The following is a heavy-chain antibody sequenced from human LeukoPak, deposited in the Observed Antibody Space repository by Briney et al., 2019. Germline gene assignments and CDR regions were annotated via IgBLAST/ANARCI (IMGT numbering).Heavy chain of an antibody. CDR2: ISGSGGST. CDR3: ANHLIAAAGTPDAFDI. D-gene: IGHD6-13*01. J-gene: IGHJ3*02. CDR1: GFTFDDYG. Sequence: GGSLRLSCVVSGFTFDDYGMSWVRQAPGKGLEWVSAISGSGGSTYYADSVKGRFTISRDNSKNTLYLQMNSLRAEDTAVYYCANHLIAAAGTPDAFDIWGQGTMVTVSS. V-gene: IGHV3-23*01.